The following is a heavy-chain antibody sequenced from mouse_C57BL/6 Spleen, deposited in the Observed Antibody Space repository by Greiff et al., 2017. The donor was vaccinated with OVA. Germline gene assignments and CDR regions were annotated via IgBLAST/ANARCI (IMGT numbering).Heavy chain of an antibody. CDR1: GYTFTGYW. V-gene: IGHV1-9*01. J-gene: IGHJ4*01. Sequence: QVQRVESGAELMKPGASVKLSCKASGYTFTGYWIEWVKQRPGHGLEWIGEILPGSGSTNYNEKVKGKATFTADTSSNTAYMQLSSLTTEDSAIYYCARRRYYDGYYYYAMDYWGQGTSVTVSS. CDR3: ARRRYYDGYYYYAMDY. CDR2: ILPGSGST. D-gene: IGHD2-3*01.